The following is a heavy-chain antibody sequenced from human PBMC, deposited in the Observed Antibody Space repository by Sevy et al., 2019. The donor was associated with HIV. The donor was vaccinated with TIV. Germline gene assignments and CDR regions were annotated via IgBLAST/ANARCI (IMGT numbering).Heavy chain of an antibody. CDR2: FDPEDGET. J-gene: IGHJ4*02. V-gene: IGHV1-24*01. Sequence: ASVKVSCKVSGYTLTELSMHLVRQAPGKGLEWMATFDPEDGETIYAQKFQGRVTMTEDTSTDTAYMELSSLRSEDTAVYYCSTTRDYYDSSGYPFDYWGQGTLVTVSS. CDR1: GYTLTELS. D-gene: IGHD3-22*01. CDR3: STTRDYYDSSGYPFDY.